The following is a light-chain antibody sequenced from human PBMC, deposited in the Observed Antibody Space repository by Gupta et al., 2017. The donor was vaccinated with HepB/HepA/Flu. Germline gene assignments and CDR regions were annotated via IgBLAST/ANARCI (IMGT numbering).Light chain of an antibody. Sequence: QAVLTQLSSLSASPGASASLTCTLRSGINVGTYRIYWYQQKPGSPPKFLLRFKTDSDKQPDSGVPGRFSGSKAASANAGIFLVSGLQSEDEADYYCMIWNSSAWVFGGGTKLTVL. J-gene: IGLJ3*02. V-gene: IGLV5-45*02. CDR3: MIWNSSAWV. CDR2: FKTDSDK. CDR1: SGINVGTYR.